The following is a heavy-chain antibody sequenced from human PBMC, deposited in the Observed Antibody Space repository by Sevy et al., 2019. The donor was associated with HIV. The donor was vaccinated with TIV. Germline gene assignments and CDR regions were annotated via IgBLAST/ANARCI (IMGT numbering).Heavy chain of an antibody. CDR2: TFIAGRT. D-gene: IGHD6-19*01. J-gene: IGHJ6*03. Sequence: GSLRLSCAASGFTVNTNYMTWVRQSPGKGLEWVSLTFIAGRTYYADSVKGRFTISSDNSRNTVYLRMNSLRLEDTGVYYCARETKAVAFSWYYYYMDVWGKGTTVTVSS. CDR1: GFTVNTNY. V-gene: IGHV3-66*02. CDR3: ARETKAVAFSWYYYYMDV.